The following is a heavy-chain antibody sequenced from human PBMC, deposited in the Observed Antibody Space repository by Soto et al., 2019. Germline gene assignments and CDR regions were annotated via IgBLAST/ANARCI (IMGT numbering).Heavy chain of an antibody. CDR3: AKGAVVVITHYYGMDV. V-gene: IGHV3-30*18. D-gene: IGHD3-22*01. CDR2: ISYDGSNK. J-gene: IGHJ6*02. Sequence: QVQLVESGGGVVQPGRSLRLSCAASGFTFSSYGMHWVRQAPGKGLEWVAVISYDGSNKYYADSVKGRFTISRDNSKNTLYLQMNSLRAEDMAVYYCAKGAVVVITHYYGMDVWGQGTTVTVSS. CDR1: GFTFSSYG.